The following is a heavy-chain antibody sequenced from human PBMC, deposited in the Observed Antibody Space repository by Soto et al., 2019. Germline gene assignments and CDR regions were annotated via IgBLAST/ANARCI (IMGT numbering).Heavy chain of an antibody. CDR3: ASPHCSSTSCPDAFDI. J-gene: IGHJ3*02. Sequence: SVKVSCKASGGTFSSYTISWVRQAPGQGLEWMGRIIPILGIANYAQKFQGRVTITADKSTSTAYMELSSLRSEDTAVYYCASPHCSSTSCPDAFDIWGQGTMVTVSS. CDR1: GGTFSSYT. CDR2: IIPILGIA. D-gene: IGHD2-2*01. V-gene: IGHV1-69*02.